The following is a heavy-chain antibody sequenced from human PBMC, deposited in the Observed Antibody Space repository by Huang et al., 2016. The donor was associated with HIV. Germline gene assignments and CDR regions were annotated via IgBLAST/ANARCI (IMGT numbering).Heavy chain of an antibody. D-gene: IGHD6-13*01. CDR2: VYQSGST. CDR1: GYFISSTNYY. V-gene: IGHV4-39*01. Sequence: QLQLQESGPGQVKPSETLSLTCTVSGYFISSTNYYWGWIRQSPGTGLGWVGSVYQSGSTNYNPSLKSRVTLSVDTSRNQFSLRLNSVTAADTAVYYCASQHIGAAATWFWGRGTQVAVSS. CDR3: ASQHIGAAATWF. J-gene: IGHJ4*02.